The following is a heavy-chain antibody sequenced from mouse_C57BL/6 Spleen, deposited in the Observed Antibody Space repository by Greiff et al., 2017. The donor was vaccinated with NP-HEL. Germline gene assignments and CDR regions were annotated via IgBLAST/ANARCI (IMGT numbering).Heavy chain of an antibody. Sequence: QVQLQQSGAELVKPGASVKISCKASGYAFSSYWMNWVKQRPGKGLEWIGQIYPGDGDTNYNGKFKGKATLTADKSSSTAYMQLSSLTSEDSAVYFCARYLYGPLYFDDWGQGTTLTVSS. CDR1: GYAFSSYW. CDR2: IYPGDGDT. D-gene: IGHD1-1*02. V-gene: IGHV1-80*01. J-gene: IGHJ2*01. CDR3: ARYLYGPLYFDD.